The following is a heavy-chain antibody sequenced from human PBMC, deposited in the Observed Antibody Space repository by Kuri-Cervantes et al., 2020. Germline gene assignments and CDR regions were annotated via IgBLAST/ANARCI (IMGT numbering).Heavy chain of an antibody. CDR2: ISGSGGST. J-gene: IGHJ5*02. V-gene: IGHV3-23*01. CDR3: ARGRSIAAPGHNWFGP. Sequence: LTCAASGFTFSSYAMSWVRQAPGKGLEWVSAISGSGGSTYYADSVKGRFTISRDNAKNSLYLQMNSLRAEDTAVYFCARGRSIAAPGHNWFGPWGQGTLVTVSS. D-gene: IGHD6-13*01. CDR1: GFTFSSYA.